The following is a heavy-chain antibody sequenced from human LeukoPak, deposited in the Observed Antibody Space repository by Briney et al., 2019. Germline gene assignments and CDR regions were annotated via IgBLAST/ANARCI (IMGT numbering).Heavy chain of an antibody. CDR1: GGSISSYY. CDR2: IHYSGST. V-gene: IGHV4-59*08. D-gene: IGHD3-10*01. J-gene: IGHJ5*02. Sequence: SETLSLTCTVSGGSISSYYWSWIRQPPGEGLEWIGYIHYSGSTNYNPSVKSRVTISVDTSKNQFSLRLSSVTAADTAVYYCARLEGYYGSGSTNWFDPWGQGTLVTVSS. CDR3: ARLEGYYGSGSTNWFDP.